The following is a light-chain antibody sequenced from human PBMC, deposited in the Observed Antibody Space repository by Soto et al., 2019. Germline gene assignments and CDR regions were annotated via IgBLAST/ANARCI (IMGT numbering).Light chain of an antibody. CDR3: QQYGNSRT. V-gene: IGKV3-20*01. Sequence: EVVLTQSPGTLSLSPGERATLSCRASQSFSNNYLAWYQQKPGQAPRLLIYGAFSRATGIPDFTLTISRLEPEDFAVYYCQQYGNSRTFGQGTKVEIK. J-gene: IGKJ1*01. CDR2: GAF. CDR1: QSFSNNY.